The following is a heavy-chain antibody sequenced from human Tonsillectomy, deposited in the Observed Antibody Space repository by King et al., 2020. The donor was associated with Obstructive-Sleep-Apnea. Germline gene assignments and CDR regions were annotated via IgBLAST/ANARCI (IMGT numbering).Heavy chain of an antibody. J-gene: IGHJ5*02. CDR1: GGSFSGYY. V-gene: IGHV4-34*01. Sequence: VQLQQWGAGLLKPSETLSLTCAVYGGSFSGYYWSWIRQPPGKGLEWIGEINHSGSTNYNPSLKSRVTISVDTSKNQFSLKLSSVTAADTAVYYCARKGGRIAVAGYNWFDPWGQGTLVTVSS. CDR2: INHSGST. CDR3: ARKGGRIAVAGYNWFDP. D-gene: IGHD6-19*01.